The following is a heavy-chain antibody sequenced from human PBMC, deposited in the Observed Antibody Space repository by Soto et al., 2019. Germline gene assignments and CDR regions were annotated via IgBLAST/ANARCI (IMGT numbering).Heavy chain of an antibody. Sequence: GGSLRLSCAASGFTFSSYAMHWVRQAPGKGLEWVAVISYDGSNKYYADSVKGRFTISRDNSKNTLYLQMNSLRAEDTAVYYGARDGDCSSNSCYYYYGMDVWGQGTTVTVSS. V-gene: IGHV3-30-3*01. J-gene: IGHJ6*02. CDR1: GFTFSSYA. CDR2: ISYDGSNK. D-gene: IGHD2-2*01. CDR3: ARDGDCSSNSCYYYYGMDV.